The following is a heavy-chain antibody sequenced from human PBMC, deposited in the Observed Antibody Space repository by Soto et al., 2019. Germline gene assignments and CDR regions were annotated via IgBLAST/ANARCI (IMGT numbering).Heavy chain of an antibody. J-gene: IGHJ6*02. CDR3: AREGFITIFGVYGMDV. V-gene: IGHV1-8*01. CDR1: GYTFTSYD. CDR2: MNPNSGNT. D-gene: IGHD3-3*01. Sequence: ASVKVSCKASGYTFTSYDINWVRQATGQGLEWMGWMNPNSGNTGYAQKFQGRVTMARNTSISTAYMELSSLRSEDTAVYYCAREGFITIFGVYGMDVWGQGTTVTVSS.